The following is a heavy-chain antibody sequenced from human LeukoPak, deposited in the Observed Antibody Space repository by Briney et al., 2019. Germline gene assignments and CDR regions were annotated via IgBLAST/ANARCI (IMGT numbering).Heavy chain of an antibody. D-gene: IGHD4-17*01. CDR2: IIPIFGTA. V-gene: IGHV1-69*13. CDR1: GGTFSSYA. CDR3: ARDGRYGTFDY. Sequence: GASVKVSCKASGGTFSSYAISWVRQAPGQGLEWMGGIIPIFGTANYAQKFQGRVTITADESTSTAYMELSSLRSEDTAVYYYARDGRYGTFDYWGQGTPVTVSS. J-gene: IGHJ4*02.